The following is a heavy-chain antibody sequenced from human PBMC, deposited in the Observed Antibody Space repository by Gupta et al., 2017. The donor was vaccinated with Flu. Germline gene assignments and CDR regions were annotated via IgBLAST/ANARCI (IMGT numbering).Heavy chain of an antibody. D-gene: IGHD6-13*01. CDR1: GFTFSGSA. V-gene: IGHV3-73*01. CDR2: IRSKANSYAT. CDR3: TSQDSSSWYRRGDYFDY. Sequence: EVQLVESGGGLVQPGGSLKLSCAASGFTFSGSAMHWVRQASGKGLEWVGRIRSKANSYATAYAASVKGRFTISRDDSKNTAYLQMNSLKTEDTAVYYCTSQDSSSWYRRGDYFDYWGQGTLVTVSS. J-gene: IGHJ4*02.